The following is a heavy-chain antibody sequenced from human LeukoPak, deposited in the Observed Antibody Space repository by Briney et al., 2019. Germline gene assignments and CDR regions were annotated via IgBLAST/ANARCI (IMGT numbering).Heavy chain of an antibody. Sequence: SETLSLTCAVYGGSFSGYYWSWIRQPPGKGLEWIGEINHSGGTNYNPSLKSRVTISVDTSKNQFSLKLSSVTAADTAVYYCARGYYDFWSGYSDYFDYWGQGTLVTVSS. V-gene: IGHV4-34*01. CDR3: ARGYYDFWSGYSDYFDY. CDR1: GGSFSGYY. CDR2: INHSGGT. D-gene: IGHD3-3*01. J-gene: IGHJ4*02.